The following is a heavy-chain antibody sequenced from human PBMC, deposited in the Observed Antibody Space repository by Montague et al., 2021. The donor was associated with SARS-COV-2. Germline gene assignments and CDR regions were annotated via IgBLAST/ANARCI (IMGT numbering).Heavy chain of an antibody. J-gene: IGHJ3*02. D-gene: IGHD3-22*01. V-gene: IGHV4-31*03. Sequence: TLSLTCTVSGGSISSGGYYWSWIRQHPGKGLEWIGYIYYSGSTYYNPSLKSRVTISVDTSKYQFSLKLSSVTAADTAVYYCARARITMIVVVNAFDIWGQGTMVTVSS. CDR3: ARARITMIVVVNAFDI. CDR1: GGSISSGGYY. CDR2: IYYSGST.